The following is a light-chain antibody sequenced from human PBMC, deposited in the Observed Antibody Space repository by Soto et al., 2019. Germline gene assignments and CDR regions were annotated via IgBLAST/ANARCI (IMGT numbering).Light chain of an antibody. V-gene: IGLV2-14*01. CDR3: CSYTSSSPYV. CDR2: QVS. Sequence: QSALTQPASVSGSPGQLITISCTGTSSDLGGYNFVSWYQHHPGKAPKLMIYQVSNRPSGVSNRFSGSKSGNTASLTISGLQAEDEADYYCCSYTSSSPYVFGTGTQLTVL. CDR1: SSDLGGYNF. J-gene: IGLJ1*01.